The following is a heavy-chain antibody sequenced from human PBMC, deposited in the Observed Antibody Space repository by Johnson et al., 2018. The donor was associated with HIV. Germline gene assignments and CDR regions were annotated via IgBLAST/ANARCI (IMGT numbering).Heavy chain of an antibody. CDR3: ARAGDALDI. Sequence: QVQLMESGGGVVQPGGSLRLSCAASGFTFSSYGMHWVRQAPGKGLEWVAFIRYHGSNKYYADSVKGRFTISRDNAKNTLYRQMNSLRAEDTAVSSFARAGDALDIWGQGTMVTVSS. CDR1: GFTFSSYG. J-gene: IGHJ3*02. V-gene: IGHV3-30*02. CDR2: IRYHGSNK.